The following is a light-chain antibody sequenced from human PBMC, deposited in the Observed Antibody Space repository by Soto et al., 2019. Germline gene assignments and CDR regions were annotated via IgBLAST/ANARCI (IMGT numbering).Light chain of an antibody. V-gene: IGLV2-23*03. J-gene: IGLJ2*01. Sequence: QSALTQPASVSGSPGQSITISCTGTSSDVGSYNLVSWYQQHPGKAPKLMIYEGSKRPSGVSIRFSGSKSGNTASLTISGLQAEDEADYYCCSYAGSSTFGVVFGGGTKVTVL. CDR1: SSDVGSYNL. CDR2: EGS. CDR3: CSYAGSSTFGVV.